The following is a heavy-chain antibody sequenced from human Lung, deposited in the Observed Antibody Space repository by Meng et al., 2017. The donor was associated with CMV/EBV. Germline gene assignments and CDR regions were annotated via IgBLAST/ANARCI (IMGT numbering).Heavy chain of an antibody. J-gene: IGHJ5*02. V-gene: IGHV1-46*01. CDR2: INPSGDNT. CDR1: GYTFPRHW. Sequence: ASVXVSCKASGYTFPRHWMHWVRQAPGQGPEWMAVINPSGDNTLYAQRFQGRLTLTRDTSTNTVYMDLGSLTSEDSAVYFCARDNSDSTSSWWFDPWGQGTLVTVSS. CDR3: ARDNSDSTSSWWFDP. D-gene: IGHD2/OR15-2a*01.